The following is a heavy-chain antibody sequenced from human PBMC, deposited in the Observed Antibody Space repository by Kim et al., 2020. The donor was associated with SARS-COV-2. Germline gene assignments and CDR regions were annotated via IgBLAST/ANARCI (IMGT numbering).Heavy chain of an antibody. CDR3: ARGTRWFGDGYYFDY. Sequence: SETLSLTCAVYGGSFSGYYWSWIRQPPGKGLEWIGEITHSGSTNYNPSLKSRVTISVDTSKNQFSLKLSSVTAADTAVYYCARGTRWFGDGYYFDYWGQG. D-gene: IGHD3-10*01. CDR1: GGSFSGYY. J-gene: IGHJ4*02. CDR2: ITHSGST. V-gene: IGHV4-34*01.